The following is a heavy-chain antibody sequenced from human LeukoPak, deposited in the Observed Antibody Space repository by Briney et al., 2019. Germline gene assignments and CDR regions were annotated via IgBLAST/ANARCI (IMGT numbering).Heavy chain of an antibody. CDR2: ISSSGSSI. CDR1: GXTFSRYE. CDR3: ARSLFPFFDY. Sequence: GGSLRLSCAASGXTFSRYEVNWVRQAPGKGLEWVSYISSSGSSIYYADSVKGRSTISRDNAKNLLFLQMNSLRAEDTAIYHCARSLFPFFDYWGQGSLVTVSS. V-gene: IGHV3-48*03. J-gene: IGHJ4*02. D-gene: IGHD3-3*01.